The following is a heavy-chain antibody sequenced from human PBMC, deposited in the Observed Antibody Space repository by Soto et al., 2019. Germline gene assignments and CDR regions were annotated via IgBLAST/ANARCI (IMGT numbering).Heavy chain of an antibody. V-gene: IGHV1-18*04. CDR1: GYTFTSYG. D-gene: IGHD2-2*01. CDR3: ASDIGIVVVPAAMGHYYYYYGMAV. J-gene: IGHJ6*02. Sequence: QVQLVQSGAEVKKPGASVKVSCKASGYTFTSYGISWVRQAPGQGLEWMGWISAYNGNTNYAQKLQGRVTMTTDTATSRAYMKLRSLRCDDTAVYYCASDIGIVVVPAAMGHYYYYYGMAVWGQGTTVTVSS. CDR2: ISAYNGNT.